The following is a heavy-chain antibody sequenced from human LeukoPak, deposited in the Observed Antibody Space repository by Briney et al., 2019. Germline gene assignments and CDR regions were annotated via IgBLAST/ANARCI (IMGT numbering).Heavy chain of an antibody. D-gene: IGHD6-19*01. V-gene: IGHV3-23*01. CDR3: AKDSTVYSSGWYDY. CDR2: ISGSGGST. CDR1: GFTFSSYA. Sequence: GGSLRLSCAASGFTFSSYAMTWVRQAPGEGLEWASAISGSGGSTYYADSVKGRFTISRDNSKNTLYLQMNSLRAEDTAVYYCAKDSTVYSSGWYDYWGRGTLVTVSS. J-gene: IGHJ4*02.